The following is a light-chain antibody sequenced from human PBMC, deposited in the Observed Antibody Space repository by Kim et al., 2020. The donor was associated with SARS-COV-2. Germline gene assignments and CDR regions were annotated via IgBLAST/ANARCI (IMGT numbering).Light chain of an antibody. CDR1: NIGTKV. V-gene: IGLV3-21*04. CDR3: QVWDDSTDHPV. J-gene: IGLJ3*02. CDR2: YDS. Sequence: SYELTQPPSVSVAPGTTARITCGGSNIGTKVVHWYQQRPGQAPVLVINYDSDRPSGIPERVSGSNSGNTATLTINRVEPGDEADYYCQVWDDSTDHPVFGGGTQLTVL.